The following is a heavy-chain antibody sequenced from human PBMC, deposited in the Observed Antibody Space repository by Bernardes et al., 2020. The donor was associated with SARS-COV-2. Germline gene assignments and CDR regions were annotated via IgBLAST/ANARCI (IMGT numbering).Heavy chain of an antibody. CDR3: ARGPLERYCSGGSCSNYYYYGMDV. Sequence: TLSLPCTVSGGSISSGSYFWSWIRQPPGKGLEWIGYIYYSGSTYYNPSLKSRVTISVDTSKNQFSLKLTSVTAADTAVYYCARGPLERYCSGGSCSNYYYYGMDVWGQGTTVTVSS. J-gene: IGHJ6*02. V-gene: IGHV4-30-4*01. D-gene: IGHD2-15*01. CDR1: GGSISSGSYF. CDR2: IYYSGST.